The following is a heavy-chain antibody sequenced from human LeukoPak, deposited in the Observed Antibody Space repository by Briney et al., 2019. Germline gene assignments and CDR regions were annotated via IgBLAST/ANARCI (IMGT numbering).Heavy chain of an antibody. Sequence: ASVKVSCKASGYTFTSQGISWVRQAPGQGLEWMGWINTYNGKTNYAQKLQGRVTMTTDTSTTTAYMELRSLRSDDTAVYYCSREIYGRFDYWGQGALVTVSS. J-gene: IGHJ4*02. D-gene: IGHD4-17*01. CDR3: SREIYGRFDY. CDR2: INTYNGKT. CDR1: GYTFTSQG. V-gene: IGHV1-18*01.